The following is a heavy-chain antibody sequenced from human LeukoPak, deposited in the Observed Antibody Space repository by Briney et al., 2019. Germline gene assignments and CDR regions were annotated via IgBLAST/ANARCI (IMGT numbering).Heavy chain of an antibody. V-gene: IGHV3-23*01. CDR2: ISGSGGST. Sequence: GGSLRLSCAASGFTFSSYEINWVRQTPGKGLEWVSAISGSGGSTYYADSVKGRFTISRDNSKNTLYLQMNSLRAEDTAVYYCARGVVVPAARPYYFDYWGQGTLVTVSS. CDR1: GFTFSSYE. D-gene: IGHD2-2*02. J-gene: IGHJ4*02. CDR3: ARGVVVPAARPYYFDY.